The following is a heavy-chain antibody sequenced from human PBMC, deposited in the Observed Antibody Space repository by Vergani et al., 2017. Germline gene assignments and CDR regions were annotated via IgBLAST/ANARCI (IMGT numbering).Heavy chain of an antibody. CDR1: GGSISSGSYY. D-gene: IGHD4-17*01. CDR2: IYTSGST. Sequence: QVQLQESGPGLVKPSQTLSLTCTVSGGSISSGSYYWSWIRQPAGKGLEWIGRIYTSGSTNYYPSLKSRVTISVDTSKNQFFLKLSSLTAADTAVYYCAREYGDSEGYYYGIDVWVPGTTVTVSS. V-gene: IGHV4-61*02. CDR3: AREYGDSEGYYYGIDV. J-gene: IGHJ6*02.